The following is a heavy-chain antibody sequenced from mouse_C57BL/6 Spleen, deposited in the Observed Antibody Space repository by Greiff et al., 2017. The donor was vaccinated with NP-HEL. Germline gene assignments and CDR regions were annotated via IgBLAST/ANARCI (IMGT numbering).Heavy chain of an antibody. CDR3: ARSHYYSNWYFDV. D-gene: IGHD2-5*01. Sequence: VHVKQSGAELVKPGASVKLSCTASGFNIKDYYMHWVKQRTEQGLEWIGRIDPEDGETKYAPKFQGKATITSDTSSNTAYLQLSSLTSEDTAVYYCARSHYYSNWYFDVWGTGTTVTVSS. CDR1: GFNIKDYY. J-gene: IGHJ1*03. V-gene: IGHV14-2*01. CDR2: IDPEDGET.